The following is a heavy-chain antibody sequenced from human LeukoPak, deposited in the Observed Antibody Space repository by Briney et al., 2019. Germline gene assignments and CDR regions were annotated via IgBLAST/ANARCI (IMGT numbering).Heavy chain of an antibody. Sequence: ASVKVSCKVSGYTLTELSMHWVRQAPRKGLEWTGGFDPEDGETIYAQKFQGRVTMTEDTSTDTAYMELSSLRSEDTAVYYCATSIVVVPAAFDYWGQGTLVTVSS. CDR1: GYTLTELS. CDR3: ATSIVVVPAAFDY. J-gene: IGHJ4*02. D-gene: IGHD2-2*01. V-gene: IGHV1-24*01. CDR2: FDPEDGET.